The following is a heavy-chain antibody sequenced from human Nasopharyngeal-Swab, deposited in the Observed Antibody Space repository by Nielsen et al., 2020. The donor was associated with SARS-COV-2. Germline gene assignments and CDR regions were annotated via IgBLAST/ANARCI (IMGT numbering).Heavy chain of an antibody. J-gene: IGHJ5*02. CDR3: ARGVGDGYNKDWFDA. Sequence: SGTLTLTCTASGGSFSSYSWSWIRQPPGKGLEWIGYINDSGSTNYNPSLKSRVTISVDTSKKQFFLKLSSVTAADTAVYYGARGVGDGYNKDWFDAWGQGTLVTVSS. V-gene: IGHV4-59*01. CDR1: GGSFSSYS. CDR2: INDSGST. D-gene: IGHD5-24*01.